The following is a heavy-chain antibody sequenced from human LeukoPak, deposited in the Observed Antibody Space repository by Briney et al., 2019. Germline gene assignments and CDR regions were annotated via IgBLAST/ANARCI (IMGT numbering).Heavy chain of an antibody. CDR2: IIPIFGTA. V-gene: IGHV1-69*01. CDR3: ARAVVVVAATDYYYGMDV. CDR1: GGTFSSYA. Sequence: SVKVSCKASGGTFSSYAISWVRQAPGQGLEWMGGIIPIFGTANYAQKFQGRVTITADESTSTAYMELSSLRSEDTAVYYCARAVVVVAATDYYYGMDVWGQGTTVTVSS. J-gene: IGHJ6*02. D-gene: IGHD2-15*01.